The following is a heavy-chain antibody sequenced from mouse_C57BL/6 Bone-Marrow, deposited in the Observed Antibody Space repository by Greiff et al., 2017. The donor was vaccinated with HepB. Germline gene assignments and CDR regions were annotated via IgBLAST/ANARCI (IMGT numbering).Heavy chain of an antibody. CDR3: ARYYYGSSPYAMDY. Sequence: EVQLQQSGPELVKPGASVKISCKASGYSFTGYYMHWVKQSHGNILDWIGYIYPYNGVSSYNQKFKGKATLTVDKSSSTAYMELRSLTSEDSAVYYSARYYYGSSPYAMDYWGQGTSVTVSS. J-gene: IGHJ4*01. CDR2: IYPYNGVS. V-gene: IGHV1-31*01. CDR1: GYSFTGYY. D-gene: IGHD1-1*01.